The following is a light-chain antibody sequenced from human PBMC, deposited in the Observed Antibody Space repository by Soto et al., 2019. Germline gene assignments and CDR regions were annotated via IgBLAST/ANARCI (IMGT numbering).Light chain of an antibody. V-gene: IGKV1-5*03. CDR1: QSISAW. Sequence: DIQMTQAHSILSASVGDRVAITCRASQSISAWVAWYQQKPGKAPKLLIYQASLLESGVPSRFSGSGSGTEFTLTISSLQPDDLATYYCQQYNSYPRTFGQGTKVDIK. CDR2: QAS. J-gene: IGKJ1*01. CDR3: QQYNSYPRT.